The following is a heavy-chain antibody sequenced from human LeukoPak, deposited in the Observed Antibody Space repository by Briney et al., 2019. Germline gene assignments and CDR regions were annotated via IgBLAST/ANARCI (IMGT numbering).Heavy chain of an antibody. J-gene: IGHJ3*02. V-gene: IGHV3-23*01. CDR1: GCTFSSYA. D-gene: IGHD2-2*01. CDR3: AKSKGSSSGAFDI. CDR2: ISGSGDTT. Sequence: GASLRLSCAASGCTFSSYAMSWVRQAPGKGLELVSTISGSGDTTYYADSVKGRFTISRDNSKNTLYLQMNSLRVEDTAVYYCAKSKGSSSGAFDIWGQGTMVTVSS.